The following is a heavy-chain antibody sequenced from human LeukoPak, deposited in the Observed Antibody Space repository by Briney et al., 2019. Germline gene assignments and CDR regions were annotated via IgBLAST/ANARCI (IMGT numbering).Heavy chain of an antibody. Sequence: GSSVKVSCKASGYTFSTYGIGWVRQAPGQGLEWMGWISGNNDNTNYAQNFQGRVTLTADTSTSTAYMDLRSLTSDDTAVYYCVRNHYDSSGYPHWGQGTLVTVSS. CDR2: ISGNNDNT. CDR1: GYTFSTYG. J-gene: IGHJ4*02. V-gene: IGHV1-18*01. D-gene: IGHD3-22*01. CDR3: VRNHYDSSGYPH.